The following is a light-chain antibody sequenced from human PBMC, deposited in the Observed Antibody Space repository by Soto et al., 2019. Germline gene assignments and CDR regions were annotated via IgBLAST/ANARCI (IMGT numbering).Light chain of an antibody. J-gene: IGKJ3*01. CDR3: QQYGGSFRV. CDR2: GAS. V-gene: IGKV3-20*01. Sequence: DIERTQERRAGSVCTAGWSTLSCRAGQSVSSNLAWYQQKPGQAPRLLIYGASSRATGIPDRFSGSGPGTDFTLTISRLEPEDFAVYYCQQYGGSFRVFGPGTKVDIK. CDR1: QSVSSN.